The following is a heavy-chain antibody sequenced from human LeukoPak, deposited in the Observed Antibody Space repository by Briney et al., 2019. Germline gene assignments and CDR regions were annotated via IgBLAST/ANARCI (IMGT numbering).Heavy chain of an antibody. CDR1: GFTFRSYG. D-gene: IGHD2-21*02. J-gene: IGHJ4*02. CDR3: ARVRGHCGGDCYSDY. CDR2: IWYDGSKK. Sequence: GGSLRLSCAASGFTFRSYGMHWVRQAPGKGLEWVAVIWYDGSKKYYADSVKGRFTISRDDSKNALYLQMDSLRAEDTALYYCARVRGHCGGDCYSDYWGQGTLVTVSS. V-gene: IGHV3-33*01.